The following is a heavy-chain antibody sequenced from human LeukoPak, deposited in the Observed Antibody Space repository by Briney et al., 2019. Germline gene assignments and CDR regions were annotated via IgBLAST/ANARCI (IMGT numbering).Heavy chain of an antibody. V-gene: IGHV4-39*07. Sequence: SETLSLTCTVSGGSISSSSYYWGWIRQPPGKGLEWIGSIYYSGSTYYNPSLKSRVTISVDTSKNQFSLKLSSVTAADTAVYYCARDSMVVAALSTFDPWGQGTLVTVSS. CDR2: IYYSGST. CDR1: GGSISSSSYY. D-gene: IGHD2-15*01. CDR3: ARDSMVVAALSTFDP. J-gene: IGHJ5*02.